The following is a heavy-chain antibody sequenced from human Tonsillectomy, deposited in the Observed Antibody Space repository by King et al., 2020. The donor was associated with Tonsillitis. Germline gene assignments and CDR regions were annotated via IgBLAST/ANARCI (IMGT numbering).Heavy chain of an antibody. CDR2: INPTSGDP. J-gene: IGHJ1*01. D-gene: IGHD3-22*01. Sequence: VQLVESGAELRKPGASVTVSCRTSGDTFTGHFGHWVRQAPGQGLAWIGWINPTSGDPPYAQKFQGRVTMRGAVSITTAYMGLGSLRPDDTAVYYCATNALASDSSAYRDFRHWGQGTLVTVSS. CDR1: GDTFTGHF. V-gene: IGHV1-2*02. CDR3: ATNALASDSSAYRDFRH.